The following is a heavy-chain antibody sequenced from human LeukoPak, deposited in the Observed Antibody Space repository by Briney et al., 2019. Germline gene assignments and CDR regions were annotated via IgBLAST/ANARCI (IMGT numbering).Heavy chain of an antibody. J-gene: IGHJ3*02. Sequence: SETLSLTCTVSGGSISSSSYYWGWIRQPPGKGLEWIGSVYYTGASYYNPSLKSRVTISIDKSKNQLSLKLSSVTAADTAAYYCARAAAGTSDSDAFDIWGQGTMVTVSS. CDR3: ARAAAGTSDSDAFDI. CDR2: VYYTGAS. CDR1: GGSISSSSYY. V-gene: IGHV4-39*07. D-gene: IGHD6-13*01.